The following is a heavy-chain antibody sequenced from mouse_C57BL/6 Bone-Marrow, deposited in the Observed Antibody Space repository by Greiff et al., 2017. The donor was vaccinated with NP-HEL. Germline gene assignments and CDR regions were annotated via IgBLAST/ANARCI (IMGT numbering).Heavy chain of an antibody. CDR3: TSLYYYGSSSAY. CDR2: IDPENGDT. J-gene: IGHJ3*01. D-gene: IGHD1-1*01. V-gene: IGHV14-4*01. Sequence: VQLQQSGAELVRPGASVKLSCTASGFNIKDDYMHWVKQRPEQGLEWIGWIDPENGDTEYASKFQGKATITADTSSNTAYLQLSSLTSEDTAVYYCTSLYYYGSSSAYWGQGTLVTVSA. CDR1: GFNIKDDY.